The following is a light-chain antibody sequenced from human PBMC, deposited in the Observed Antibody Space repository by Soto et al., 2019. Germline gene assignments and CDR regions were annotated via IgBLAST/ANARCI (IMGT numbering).Light chain of an antibody. CDR1: QSVLYSSNNKNY. Sequence: DIVMTQSPDSLAVSLGERATINCKSSQSVLYSSNNKNYLAWYQQKPGQPPKLLIYWASTRESGVSDRFSGSGSGTDFTLTISSLQAEDVAVYYCQQYYSTPLTFGGWTKVEIK. CDR2: WAS. J-gene: IGKJ4*01. V-gene: IGKV4-1*01. CDR3: QQYYSTPLT.